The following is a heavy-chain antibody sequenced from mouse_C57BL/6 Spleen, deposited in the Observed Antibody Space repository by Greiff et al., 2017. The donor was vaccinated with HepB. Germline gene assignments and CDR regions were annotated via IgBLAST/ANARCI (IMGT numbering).Heavy chain of an antibody. CDR2: IHPNSGST. V-gene: IGHV1-64*01. CDR3: ASSYYGNYYYFDY. CDR1: GYTFTSYW. J-gene: IGHJ2*01. Sequence: VKLQQPGAELVKPGASVKLSCKASGYTFTSYWMHWVKQRPGQGLEWIGMIHPNSGSTNYNEKFKSKATLTVDKSSSTAYMQLSSLTSEDSAVYYCASSYYGNYYYFDYWGQGTTLTVSS. D-gene: IGHD2-10*01.